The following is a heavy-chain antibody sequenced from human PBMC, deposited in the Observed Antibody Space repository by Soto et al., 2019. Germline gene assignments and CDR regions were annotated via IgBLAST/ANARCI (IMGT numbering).Heavy chain of an antibody. Sequence: PSETLSLTCAVYDGSFSCYYWSWIRQPPGKGLEWIGEIFHGGSTDYSPSLKSRVAISVDTSKKQFSLELRFVTAADTAVYYCARPHYDSNTFYSFFDYWGQGTLVTVSS. CDR3: ARPHYDSNTFYSFFDY. D-gene: IGHD3-22*01. CDR1: DGSFSCYY. V-gene: IGHV4-34*12. CDR2: IFHGGST. J-gene: IGHJ4*02.